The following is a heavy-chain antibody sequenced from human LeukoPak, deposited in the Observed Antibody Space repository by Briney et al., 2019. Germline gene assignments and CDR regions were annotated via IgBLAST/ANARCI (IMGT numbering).Heavy chain of an antibody. J-gene: IGHJ5*02. D-gene: IGHD6-13*01. Sequence: SETLSLTCTVSGGSISSYYWSWIRQPPGKGLEWIGYIYYSGSTNYNPSLKSRVTTSVDTSKNQFSLKLSSVTAADTAVYYCARQYSSSWYVLGWFDPWGQGTLVTVSS. V-gene: IGHV4-59*08. CDR2: IYYSGST. CDR3: ARQYSSSWYVLGWFDP. CDR1: GGSISSYY.